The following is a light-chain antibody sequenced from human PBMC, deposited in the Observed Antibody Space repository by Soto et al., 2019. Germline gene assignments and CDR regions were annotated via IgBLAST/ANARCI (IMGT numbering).Light chain of an antibody. V-gene: IGKV1-9*01. Sequence: DIQLTQSPSFLSASVGDRVTITCRASQYINNYLAWYQKKPGKAPNLLIYAASTLQSGVPSRFSGGGSGTEFTLTISSLQPEDFAVYYCQQYNKWPSITFGQGTRLEIK. CDR1: QYINNY. CDR3: QQYNKWPSIT. CDR2: AAS. J-gene: IGKJ5*01.